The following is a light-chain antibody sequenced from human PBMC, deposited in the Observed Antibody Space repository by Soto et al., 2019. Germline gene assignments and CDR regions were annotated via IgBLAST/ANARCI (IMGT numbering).Light chain of an antibody. Sequence: EIVMTQSPDSLAVSLGEMATINCTSSQSVLYSSNTKNYLAWYQQKPAQPPKLLIYWASTRESGVPDRFSGSVSGTEFTLTISSRRDEDVAVYSCQRYYSIPTFGRGTKV. CDR3: QRYYSIPT. CDR2: WAS. J-gene: IGKJ1*01. CDR1: QSVLYSSNTKNY. V-gene: IGKV4-1*01.